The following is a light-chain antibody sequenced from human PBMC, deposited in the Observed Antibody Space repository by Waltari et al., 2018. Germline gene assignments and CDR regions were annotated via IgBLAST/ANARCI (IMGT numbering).Light chain of an antibody. CDR1: SSNIGAGHD. CDR3: HSFDTSLSDGVV. Sequence: QSMLTQPPSVSGAPGQRVTISCTGSSSNIGAGHDVHWYQVFPGTGPKLLIYGNNNRPSGGPDRFSGSKSGTSASLTITGLQAEDEADYYCHSFDTSLSDGVVFGGGTKVTVL. V-gene: IGLV1-40*01. J-gene: IGLJ3*02. CDR2: GNN.